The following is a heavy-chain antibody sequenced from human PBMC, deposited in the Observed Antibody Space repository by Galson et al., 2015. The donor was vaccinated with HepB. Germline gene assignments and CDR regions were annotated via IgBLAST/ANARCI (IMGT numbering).Heavy chain of an antibody. CDR1: GFTFSSYG. D-gene: IGHD5-18*01. CDR3: ARDRRAMVTRGWFDP. CDR2: ISSSSSYI. J-gene: IGHJ5*02. Sequence: SLRLSCAASGFTFSSYGMHWVRQAPGKGLEWVSSISSSSSYIYYADSVKGRFTISRDNAKNSLYLQMNSLRAEDTAVYYCARDRRAMVTRGWFDPWGQGTLVTVSS. V-gene: IGHV3-21*01.